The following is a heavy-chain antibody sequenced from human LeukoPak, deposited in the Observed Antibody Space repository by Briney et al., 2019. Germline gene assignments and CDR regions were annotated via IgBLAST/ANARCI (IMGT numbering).Heavy chain of an antibody. J-gene: IGHJ3*01. CDR3: ALIGVVIPPDV. CDR2: IRYDGSDS. Sequence: GGSLRLSCSAFGFTFGDYAFHWVRQAPGKGLEWLAFIRYDGSDSYYADSVKGRFTISRDNSKNTLYLQMDSLRTEDTAFYYCALIGVVIPPDVWGQGTLVTASS. CDR1: GFTFGDYA. V-gene: IGHV3-30*02. D-gene: IGHD2-21*01.